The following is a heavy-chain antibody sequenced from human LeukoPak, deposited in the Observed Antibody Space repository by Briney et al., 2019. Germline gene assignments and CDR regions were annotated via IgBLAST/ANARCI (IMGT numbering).Heavy chain of an antibody. V-gene: IGHV4-59*11. CDR2: IHSTGRT. CDR1: GGSISGQY. CDR3: ARTTPGGSGDY. J-gene: IGHJ4*02. D-gene: IGHD1-26*01. Sequence: SETLSLTCTVSGGSISGQYWSWIRQPPGRGLEWIAYIHSTGRTNYNPSLKSRATILVDTSKNQFSLQLKSVTAADTAAYYCARTTPGGSGDYWGQGTLVTVSS.